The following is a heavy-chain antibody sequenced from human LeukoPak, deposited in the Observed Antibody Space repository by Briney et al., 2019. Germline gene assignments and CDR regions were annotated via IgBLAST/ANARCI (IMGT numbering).Heavy chain of an antibody. V-gene: IGHV1-18*01. CDR2: ISAYNGNT. CDR3: ARVRGKHPGGYEFDY. Sequence: ASVTVSCKPSGYTFTSYGISWVRQAPGQGLEWMGWISAYNGNTNYAQKLQGRVTMTTDTSTSTAYMELRSLTSDDTAVYYCARVRGKHPGGYEFDYWGQGTLVTVSS. D-gene: IGHD5-12*01. J-gene: IGHJ4*02. CDR1: GYTFTSYG.